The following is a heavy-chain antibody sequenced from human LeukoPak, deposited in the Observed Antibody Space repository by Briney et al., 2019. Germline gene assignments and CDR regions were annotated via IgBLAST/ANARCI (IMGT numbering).Heavy chain of an antibody. CDR3: ARVGITMVRGVITYYYGMDV. CDR1: GFTFSDYY. J-gene: IGHJ6*04. D-gene: IGHD3-10*01. Sequence: GSLRLSCAASGFTFSDYYMSWIRQAPGKGLEWVSYISSSSSYTNYADSVKGRFTISRDNAKNSLYLQMNSLRAEDTAVYYCARVGITMVRGVITYYYGMDVWGKGTTVTVSS. V-gene: IGHV3-11*06. CDR2: ISSSSSYT.